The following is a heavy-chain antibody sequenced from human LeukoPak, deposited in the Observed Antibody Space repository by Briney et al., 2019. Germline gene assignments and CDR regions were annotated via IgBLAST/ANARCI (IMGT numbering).Heavy chain of an antibody. CDR2: INHSGST. CDR1: GGSFSGYY. Sequence: SETLSLTCAVYGGSFSGYYWSWIRQPPGKGLEWIGEINHSGSTNYNPSLKSRVTISVDTSKNQFSLKLSSVTAADTAVYYCARGTVRYPFSYWGQGTPVTVSS. CDR3: ARGTVRYPFSY. D-gene: IGHD3-9*01. V-gene: IGHV4-34*01. J-gene: IGHJ4*02.